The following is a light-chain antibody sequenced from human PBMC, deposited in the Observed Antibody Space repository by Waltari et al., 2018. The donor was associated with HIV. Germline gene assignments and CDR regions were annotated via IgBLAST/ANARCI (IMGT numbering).Light chain of an antibody. CDR3: QQGHSFPPT. CDR1: QDIGIW. J-gene: IGKJ4*01. CDR2: ATS. V-gene: IGKV1-12*01. Sequence: DIQLTQSPSFVSASVGDRITITCRASQDIGIWLAWYQQKSGKAPSLLIYATSSFPSGVPTRFSGGGSGTEFTLTISSLQPEDVAVYYCQQGHSFPPTFDGGTKVEIK.